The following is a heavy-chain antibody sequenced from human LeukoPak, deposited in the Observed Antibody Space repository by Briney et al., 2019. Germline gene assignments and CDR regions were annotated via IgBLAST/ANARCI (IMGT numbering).Heavy chain of an antibody. CDR1: GFTFSSYA. J-gene: IGHJ3*02. CDR3: AKASDYGDYGGAFDI. V-gene: IGHV3-23*01. Sequence: GGPLRLSCAASGFTFSSYAMSWVRQAPGKGLEWVSAISGSGGSTYYADSVKGRFTISRDNSKNTLYLQMNSLRAEDTAVYYCAKASDYGDYGGAFDIWGQGTMVTVSS. CDR2: ISGSGGST. D-gene: IGHD4-17*01.